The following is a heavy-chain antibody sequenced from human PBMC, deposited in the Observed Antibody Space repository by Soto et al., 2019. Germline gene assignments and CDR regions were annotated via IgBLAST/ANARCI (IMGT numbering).Heavy chain of an antibody. CDR3: AREGAKRITIFGVARGYFDY. D-gene: IGHD3-3*01. CDR2: IWYDGSNK. V-gene: IGHV3-33*01. J-gene: IGHJ4*02. Sequence: QVQLVESGGGVVQPGRSLRLSCAASGFTFSSYGMHWVRQAPGKGLEWVAVIWYDGSNKYYADSVKGRFTISRDNSKNTLYLQMNSRRAEDTAVYYCAREGAKRITIFGVARGYFDYWGQGTLVTVSS. CDR1: GFTFSSYG.